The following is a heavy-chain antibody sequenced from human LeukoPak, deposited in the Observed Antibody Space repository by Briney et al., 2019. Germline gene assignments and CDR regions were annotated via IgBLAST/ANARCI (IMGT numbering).Heavy chain of an antibody. CDR1: GFTFSSYG. J-gene: IGHJ4*02. D-gene: IGHD6-19*01. CDR2: ISATGGST. CDR3: AKGGYSSGWRNYFDY. V-gene: IGHV3-23*01. Sequence: GGSLGLSCAASGFTFSSYGITWVRQAPGKGLEWVSTISATGGSTYYADSVKGRFTISRDNSKDTLYLQMNSLRAEDTAVYYCAKGGYSSGWRNYFDYWGQGTLVTASS.